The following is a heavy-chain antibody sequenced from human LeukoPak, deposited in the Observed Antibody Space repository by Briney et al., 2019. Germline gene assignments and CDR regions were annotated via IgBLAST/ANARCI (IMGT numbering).Heavy chain of an antibody. V-gene: IGHV3-23*01. Sequence: GGSLRLSCEASGFTFSTYAMNWVRQAPGKGLEWVSGISGSGSITYYADSVKGRFTISRDNSKNTLYLQMNSLRAEDTAVYYCARLVVPSTHNWFDPWGQGTLVTVSS. CDR1: GFTFSTYA. CDR2: ISGSGSIT. CDR3: ARLVVPSTHNWFDP. D-gene: IGHD2-15*01. J-gene: IGHJ5*02.